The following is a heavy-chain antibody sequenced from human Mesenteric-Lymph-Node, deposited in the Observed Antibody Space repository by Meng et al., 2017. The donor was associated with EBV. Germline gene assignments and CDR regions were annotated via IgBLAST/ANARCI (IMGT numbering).Heavy chain of an antibody. V-gene: IGHV7-4-1*02. Sequence: QVQLVQSGSELKKPGASGKVSCKASGYTFTNYAMNWVRQALGQGLEWMGWINTKTGNSMYAQGFTGRFVFSLDTSVSTAYLQISSLKPEDTAVYYCARFDWLAHYWGQGTLVTVSS. CDR3: ARFDWLAHY. CDR2: INTKTGNS. CDR1: GYTFTNYA. D-gene: IGHD3-9*01. J-gene: IGHJ4*02.